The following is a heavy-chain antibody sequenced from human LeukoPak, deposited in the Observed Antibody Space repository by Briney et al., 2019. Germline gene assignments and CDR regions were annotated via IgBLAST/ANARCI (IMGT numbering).Heavy chain of an antibody. J-gene: IGHJ4*02. Sequence: SGTLSLTCAVSGGSISSSNWWSWVRQPPGKGLEWIGEIYHSGSTNYNPPLKSRVTISVDKSKNQFSLKLSSVTAADTAVYYCARKSGNYDSSGYYYYFDYWGQGTLVTVSS. CDR3: ARKSGNYDSSGYYYYFDY. CDR2: IYHSGST. D-gene: IGHD3-22*01. V-gene: IGHV4-4*02. CDR1: GGSISSSNW.